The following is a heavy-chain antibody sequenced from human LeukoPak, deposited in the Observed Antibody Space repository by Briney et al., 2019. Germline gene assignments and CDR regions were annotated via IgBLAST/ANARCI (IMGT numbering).Heavy chain of an antibody. Sequence: GASVKVSCKASGYTFTDYYMHWVRLAPGQGLEWMGWINPNSGGTNYVQKFQGWVTMTRDTSINTAYMELSSLRSEDTAVYYCATKLTARPDAFDIWGQGTMVTVSS. CDR3: ATKLTARPDAFDI. CDR1: GYTFTDYY. V-gene: IGHV1-2*04. CDR2: INPNSGGT. D-gene: IGHD1-1*01. J-gene: IGHJ3*02.